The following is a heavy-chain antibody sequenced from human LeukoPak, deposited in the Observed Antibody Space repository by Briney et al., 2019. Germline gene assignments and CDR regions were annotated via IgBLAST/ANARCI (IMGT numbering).Heavy chain of an antibody. CDR2: IKQDGSAE. CDR3: ARDVGASGSLDY. D-gene: IGHD3-10*01. J-gene: IGHJ4*02. CDR1: GFIFTNYW. Sequence: GGSLRLSCAASGFIFTNYWMNWVRQTPGKGLERVANIKQDGSAEYYVDSVRGRFTISRDNAQNSFYLQMNSLRVEDTAVYYCARDVGASGSLDYWGQGTLVTVSS. V-gene: IGHV3-7*03.